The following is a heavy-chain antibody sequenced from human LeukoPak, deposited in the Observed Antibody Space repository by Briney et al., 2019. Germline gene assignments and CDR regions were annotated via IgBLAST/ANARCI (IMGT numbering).Heavy chain of an antibody. CDR3: ARDRWVMDV. Sequence: GGSLRLSCAASGVTFSSYWMSWVRQAPGKGLEWVANIKEDGSEKYYVDSVKGRFTISRDNAKNSLYLQMNSLRAEDTAVYYCARDRWVMDVWGKGTTVTVSS. D-gene: IGHD4-23*01. CDR1: GVTFSSYW. V-gene: IGHV3-7*01. CDR2: IKEDGSEK. J-gene: IGHJ6*03.